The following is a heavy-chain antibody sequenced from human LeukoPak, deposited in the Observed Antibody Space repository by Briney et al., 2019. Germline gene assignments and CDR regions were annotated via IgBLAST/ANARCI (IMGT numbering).Heavy chain of an antibody. CDR3: TRGHSSGWYPY. J-gene: IGHJ4*02. CDR2: ISWNSGSI. Sequence: PGGSLRLSCAASGFTFDDYAMHWVRQAPGKGLEWVSGISWNSGSIGYADSVKGRFTISRDNAKNSLYLQMNSLRAEDTAVYYCTRGHSSGWYPYWGQGTLVTVSS. V-gene: IGHV3-9*01. D-gene: IGHD6-19*01. CDR1: GFTFDDYA.